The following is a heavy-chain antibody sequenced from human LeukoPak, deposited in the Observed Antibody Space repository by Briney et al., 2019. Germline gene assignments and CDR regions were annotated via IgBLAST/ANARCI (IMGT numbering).Heavy chain of an antibody. D-gene: IGHD5-18*01. V-gene: IGHV3-7*02. CDR1: GFTFSSYW. CDR2: VKQDGSEK. CDR3: ARVGRYGVDY. J-gene: IGHJ4*02. Sequence: PGGSLRLSCAAPGFTFSSYWMTWGRQAPGKGLEWVATVKQDGSEKYYVDSVKGRFTISRDNAKNSLYLQMNSLRVEDTAVYYCARVGRYGVDYWGQGTLVTVSS.